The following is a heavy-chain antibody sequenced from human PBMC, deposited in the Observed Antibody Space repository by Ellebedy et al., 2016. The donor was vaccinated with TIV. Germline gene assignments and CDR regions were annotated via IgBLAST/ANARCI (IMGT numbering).Heavy chain of an antibody. J-gene: IGHJ4*02. V-gene: IGHV3-64*02. D-gene: IGHD5-24*01. Sequence: PGGSLRLSCAASGFTFSKYSMHWVRQAPGKGLEYVSAVFDNEGSTFYADSVKGRFTISRDNSKNTLYLQMGSLRADDMAVYYCARRGRGGYDFWGQGALVAVSS. CDR2: VFDNEGST. CDR1: GFTFSKYS. CDR3: ARRGRGGYDF.